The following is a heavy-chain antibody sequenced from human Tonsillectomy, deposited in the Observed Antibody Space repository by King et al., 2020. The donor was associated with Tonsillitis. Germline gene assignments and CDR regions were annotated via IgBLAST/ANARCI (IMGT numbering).Heavy chain of an antibody. CDR3: ARGTTLVTPWDAFDI. D-gene: IGHD4-23*01. V-gene: IGHV3-30*04. CDR2: ISYDGSNK. J-gene: IGHJ3*02. CDR1: GFTFSSYA. Sequence: VQLVESGGGVVQPGRSLRLSCAASGFTFSSYAMHWVRQAPGKGLEWVAVISYDGSNKYYADSVKGRFTISRDNSKNTLYLQMNSLRAEETAVYYCARGTTLVTPWDAFDIWGQGTMVTVSS.